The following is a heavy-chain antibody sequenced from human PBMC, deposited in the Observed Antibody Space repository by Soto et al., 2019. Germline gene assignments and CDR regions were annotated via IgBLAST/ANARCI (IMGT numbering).Heavy chain of an antibody. V-gene: IGHV4-59*03. J-gene: IGHJ5*02. CDR2: IYASGST. D-gene: IGHD6-19*01. CDR3: ATAFGGWPPDS. CDR1: GRSISSAYY. Sequence: SETLSLTCAFSGRSISSAYYLCWSRQYPGKGLEWIGYIYASGSTNYNPSLKSRVAISIDTSKKQISLNLTSVAAADTAVYYCATAFGGWPPDSWGPRTLVTVSS.